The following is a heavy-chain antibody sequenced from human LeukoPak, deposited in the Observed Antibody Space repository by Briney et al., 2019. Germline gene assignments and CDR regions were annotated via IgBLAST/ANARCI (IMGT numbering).Heavy chain of an antibody. D-gene: IGHD3-10*01. CDR3: AKDLSYGSYSFDS. J-gene: IGHJ4*02. Sequence: PGGSLRLSYAASGFPFSIYGMHWVRQAPGKGLEWVAIITFDGNSKSYADPVKGRFTVSRDNSKNTLYLQMSSLRTEDTAVYYCAKDLSYGSYSFDSWGQGALVTVSS. V-gene: IGHV3-30*18. CDR2: ITFDGNSK. CDR1: GFPFSIYG.